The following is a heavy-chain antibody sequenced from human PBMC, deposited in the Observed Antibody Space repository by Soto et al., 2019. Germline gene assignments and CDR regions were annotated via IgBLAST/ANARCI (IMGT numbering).Heavy chain of an antibody. CDR2: TYYRSNWRH. CDR3: ARGVAGSGFDL. V-gene: IGHV6-1*01. Sequence: SQTLSLTCAISGDSVSSNTAAWNWIRSSPSRGLEWLGRTYYRSNWRHDYAVSVKSRITVSPDTSKNHFSLQLNSVTPDDTAVYYCARGVAGSGFDLGGQGTLVTVS. J-gene: IGHJ4*02. D-gene: IGHD6-19*01. CDR1: GDSVSSNTAA.